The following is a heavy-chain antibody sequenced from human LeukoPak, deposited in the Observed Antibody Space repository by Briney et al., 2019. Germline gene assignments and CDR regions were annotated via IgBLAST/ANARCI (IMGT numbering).Heavy chain of an antibody. Sequence: GGSLRLSCAASGFTFSSFEMNWVRQAPGKGVEWVSYISTSGSTTYYADSVKGRFTISRDNAKNSLYLQMNSLRAEDTAIYYCVREMGGYPFDHWGQGTLVTVSS. J-gene: IGHJ4*02. CDR3: VREMGGYPFDH. V-gene: IGHV3-48*03. CDR1: GFTFSSFE. D-gene: IGHD5-12*01. CDR2: ISTSGSTT.